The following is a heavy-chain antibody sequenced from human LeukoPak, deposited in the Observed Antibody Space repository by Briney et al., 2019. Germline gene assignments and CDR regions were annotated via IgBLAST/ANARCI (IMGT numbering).Heavy chain of an antibody. Sequence: TGGSLRLSCAASGFTFSSYSMNWVRQAPGQGLEWVSSISSSSSYIYYADSVKGRFTISRDNAKNSLYLQMNSLRAEDTAVYYCARVSGSGYAGGYFDYWGQGTQVTVSS. J-gene: IGHJ4*02. V-gene: IGHV3-21*01. CDR3: ARVSGSGYAGGYFDY. CDR2: ISSSSSYI. CDR1: GFTFSSYS. D-gene: IGHD5-12*01.